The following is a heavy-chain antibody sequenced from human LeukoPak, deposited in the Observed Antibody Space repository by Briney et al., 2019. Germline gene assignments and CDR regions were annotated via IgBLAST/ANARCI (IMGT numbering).Heavy chain of an antibody. CDR2: INHSGST. CDR1: GGSFSGYY. D-gene: IGHD2-15*01. Sequence: KPSETLSLTCAVYGGSFSGYYWSWIRQPPGKGLEWIGEINHSGSTNYNPSLKSRVTISVDTSKNQFSLKLSSVTAADTAVYYCARGIVVVVTAIFDYWGQGTLVTVSS. J-gene: IGHJ4*02. CDR3: ARGIVVVVTAIFDY. V-gene: IGHV4-34*01.